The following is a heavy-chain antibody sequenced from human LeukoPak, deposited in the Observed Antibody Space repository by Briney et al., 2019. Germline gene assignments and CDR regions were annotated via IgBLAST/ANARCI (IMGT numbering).Heavy chain of an antibody. D-gene: IGHD2-15*01. CDR2: ISSTSSYI. CDR3: ARGDNSGGSPPYYYGMDV. J-gene: IGHJ6*02. V-gene: IGHV3-21*01. CDR1: GITFSSYS. Sequence: GGSLRLSCAASGITFSSYSMKWVRQAPGKGLEWVSSISSTSSYIYYADSVKGRFTISRDNPKNSLYLQTNSLRAEDTAVYYCARGDNSGGSPPYYYGMDVWGQGTTVTVSS.